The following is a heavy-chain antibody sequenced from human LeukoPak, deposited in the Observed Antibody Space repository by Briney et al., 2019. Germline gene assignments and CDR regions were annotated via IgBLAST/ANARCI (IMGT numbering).Heavy chain of an antibody. CDR1: GGTFSSYA. D-gene: IGHD1-26*01. CDR3: ASGGFSGPDAFDI. V-gene: IGHV1-69*04. Sequence: ASVKVSCKASGGTFSSYAISWVRQAPGQGLEWMGRIIPILGIANYAQKFQGRVTITADKSTSTAYMELSSLRSEDTAVYYCASGGFSGPDAFDIWGQGTMVTVSS. J-gene: IGHJ3*02. CDR2: IIPILGIA.